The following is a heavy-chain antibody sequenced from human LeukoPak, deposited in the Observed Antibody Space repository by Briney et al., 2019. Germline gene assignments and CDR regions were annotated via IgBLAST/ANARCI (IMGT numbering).Heavy chain of an antibody. Sequence: GGSLRLSCAASGFTFTSYWMSWVRPVPGKGPEWVANIKQDGSEKYYVDSVKGRFTISRDNAKNSLYLQMNSLRVEDTAVYYCARSYLQMVSASWGQGTLVTVSS. D-gene: IGHD3-10*01. CDR3: ARSYLQMVSAS. J-gene: IGHJ5*02. CDR1: GFTFTSYW. V-gene: IGHV3-7*01. CDR2: IKQDGSEK.